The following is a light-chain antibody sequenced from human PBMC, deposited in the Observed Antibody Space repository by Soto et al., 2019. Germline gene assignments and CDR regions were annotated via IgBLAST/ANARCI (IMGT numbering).Light chain of an antibody. J-gene: IGKJ4*01. CDR1: QSVSSS. V-gene: IGKV3-11*01. Sequence: EIVLTQSPATLSLSPGERATLSCRASQSVSSSLAWYQQKPGQAPRLLIYDASTRAAGTPARFSGSGSRTDFTLIISSIDAEDIAVYYCQQHSNWPPLTFGGGTKVEIK. CDR3: QQHSNWPPLT. CDR2: DAS.